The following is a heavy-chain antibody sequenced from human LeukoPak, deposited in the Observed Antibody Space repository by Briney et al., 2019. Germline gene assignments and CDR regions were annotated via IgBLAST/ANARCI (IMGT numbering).Heavy chain of an antibody. Sequence: SETLSLTCTVSGGSISSYYWSWIRQPPGKGLEWIGYIYYSGSTNYNPSLKSRVTISVDTSKNQFSLKLSSVTAADTAVYYCARGVGATLFDYWGQGTLVTVSS. CDR1: GGSISSYY. D-gene: IGHD1-26*01. CDR2: IYYSGST. CDR3: ARGVGATLFDY. J-gene: IGHJ4*02. V-gene: IGHV4-59*01.